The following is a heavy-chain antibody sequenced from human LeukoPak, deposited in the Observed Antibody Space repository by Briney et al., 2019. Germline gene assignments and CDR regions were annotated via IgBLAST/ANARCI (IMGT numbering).Heavy chain of an antibody. CDR3: AKVPGRHGVSDY. V-gene: IGHV3-30*18. CDR2: ISYDGSNK. Sequence: GGSLTLSCAASGFTFSSYGMHWVRQAPGKGLEWVAVISYDGSNKYYADSVKGRFTISRDNTKNTLYLQMNSPRAEDTSVYYCAKVPGRHGVSDYWGEGTLVTVSS. D-gene: IGHD4-17*01. J-gene: IGHJ4*02. CDR1: GFTFSSYG.